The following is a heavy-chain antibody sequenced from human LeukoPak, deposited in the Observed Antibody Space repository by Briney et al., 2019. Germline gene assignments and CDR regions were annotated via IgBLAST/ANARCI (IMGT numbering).Heavy chain of an antibody. CDR2: INPSGGST. CDR1: GYTFTSYY. V-gene: IGHV1-46*04. J-gene: IGHJ4*02. Sequence: GASVKVSCKASGYTFTSYYMHWVRQAPGQGLEWMGIINPSGGSTSYAQKLQGRVTMTRDTSTSTVYMELRSLRSDDTAVYYCARVTFVGYSGYDSGPYFDYWGQGTLVTVSS. CDR3: ARVTFVGYSGYDSGPYFDY. D-gene: IGHD5-12*01.